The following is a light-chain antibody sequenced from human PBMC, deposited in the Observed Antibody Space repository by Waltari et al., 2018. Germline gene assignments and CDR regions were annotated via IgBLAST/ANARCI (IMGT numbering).Light chain of an antibody. Sequence: EIVMTQSPATLSVFLGERATLSCMASQSISSNLPWYQHKPGQAPRPLIYGASTRATGIPARFCGRGSGTEFTLTISSLQSEDFAVYFCQQYDNWLGTFGQGTKVEIK. J-gene: IGKJ1*01. CDR2: GAS. V-gene: IGKV3-15*01. CDR1: QSISSN. CDR3: QQYDNWLGT.